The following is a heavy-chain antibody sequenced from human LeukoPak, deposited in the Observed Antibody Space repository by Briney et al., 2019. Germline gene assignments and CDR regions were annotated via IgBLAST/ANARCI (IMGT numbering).Heavy chain of an antibody. Sequence: GGSLRLSCAASGFTFHNSNMNWVRQAPGKGLEWLSFISGSSGTTYYAASLKGRFTISSDTAQNSLYLHMNSLRAEDPAVYSCPRDYYDSTGQFYFASWGQGTLVTVSS. D-gene: IGHD3-22*01. J-gene: IGHJ4*02. CDR1: GFTFHNSN. CDR2: ISGSSGTT. CDR3: PRDYYDSTGQFYFAS. V-gene: IGHV3-48*04.